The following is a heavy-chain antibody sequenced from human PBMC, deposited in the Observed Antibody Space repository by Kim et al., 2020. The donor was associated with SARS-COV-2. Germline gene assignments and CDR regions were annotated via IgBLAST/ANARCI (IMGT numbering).Heavy chain of an antibody. V-gene: IGHV6-1*01. Sequence: SQTLSLTCAISGDSVSSNSAAWNWIRQSPSRGLEWLGRTYYRSKWYNDYAVSVKSRITINPDTSKNQFSLQLNSVTPEDTAVYYCARCGALAAGTAAHTYSSGWYCDYWGQGTLVTVSS. J-gene: IGHJ4*02. CDR1: GDSVSSNSAA. D-gene: IGHD6-19*01. CDR2: TYYRSKWYN. CDR3: ARCGALAAGTAAHTYSSGWYCDY.